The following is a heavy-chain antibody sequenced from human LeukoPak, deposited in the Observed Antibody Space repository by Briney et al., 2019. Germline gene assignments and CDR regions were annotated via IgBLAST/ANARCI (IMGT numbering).Heavy chain of an antibody. CDR2: IYYTGST. V-gene: IGHV4-59*01. J-gene: IGHJ4*02. Sequence: SETLSLTCTVSGGSIGTYYWSWIPQPPGKGLEYIAYIYYTGSTDYNPSFKSRVRMSLDTSKNQFSLVLNSVTAADTAVYYCARGRYGGGWYDYWGQGTLVTVSS. CDR1: GGSIGTYY. D-gene: IGHD6-19*01. CDR3: ARGRYGGGWYDY.